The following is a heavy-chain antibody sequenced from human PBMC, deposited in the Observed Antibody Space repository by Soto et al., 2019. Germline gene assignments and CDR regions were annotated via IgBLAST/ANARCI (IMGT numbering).Heavy chain of an antibody. J-gene: IGHJ5*02. CDR2: ISSSSSTI. V-gene: IGHV3-48*01. Sequence: PGGSLRLSCAASGFTFSSYSMNWDRQAPGKGLEWVSYISSSSSTIYYADSVKGRFTISRDNAKNSLYLQMNSLRSEDTAVYYCATLEPYDFWSGLHWFDPWGQGTLVTVSS. CDR1: GFTFSSYS. CDR3: ATLEPYDFWSGLHWFDP. D-gene: IGHD3-3*01.